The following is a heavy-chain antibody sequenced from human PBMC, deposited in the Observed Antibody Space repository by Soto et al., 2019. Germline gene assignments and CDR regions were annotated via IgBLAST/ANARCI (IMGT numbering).Heavy chain of an antibody. Sequence: SVKVSCKASGGTFSSYAISWVRQAPGQGLEWMGGIIPIFGTANYAQKFQGRVTITADESTSTAYMELSSLRSEDTAVYYCARDRYDYVWGSYRYHFDYWGQGTLVTVSS. V-gene: IGHV1-69*13. CDR3: ARDRYDYVWGSYRYHFDY. D-gene: IGHD3-16*02. J-gene: IGHJ4*02. CDR2: IIPIFGTA. CDR1: GGTFSSYA.